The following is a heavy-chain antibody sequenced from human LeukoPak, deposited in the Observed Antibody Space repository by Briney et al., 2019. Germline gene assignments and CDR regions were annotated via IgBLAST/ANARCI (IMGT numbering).Heavy chain of an antibody. D-gene: IGHD5-18*01. V-gene: IGHV1-24*01. CDR3: ATAGIQLWLRSGDAFDI. CDR1: GYTLTELS. CDR2: FDPEDGET. J-gene: IGHJ3*02. Sequence: ASVKVSCKVSGYTLTELSMHWVRQAPGKGLEWMGGFDPEDGETNYAQKFQGRVTMTEDTPTAEAYKELSSLKSEDTAAYYCATAGIQLWLRSGDAFDIWGQGTMVTVSS.